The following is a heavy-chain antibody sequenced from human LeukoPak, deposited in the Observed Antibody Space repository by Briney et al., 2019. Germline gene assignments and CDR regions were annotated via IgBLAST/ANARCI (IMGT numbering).Heavy chain of an antibody. Sequence: QTGGSLRLSCAGSGFTFSNYEMNWIRQAPRKGLEWVSYITGNGGNVNYADSVKGRFTISRDNAKSSLYLQMNSLRVEDTAVYYCALLAVASDFDYWGQGALVTVSS. J-gene: IGHJ4*02. V-gene: IGHV3-48*03. CDR2: ITGNGGNV. CDR3: ALLAVASDFDY. CDR1: GFTFSNYE. D-gene: IGHD6-19*01.